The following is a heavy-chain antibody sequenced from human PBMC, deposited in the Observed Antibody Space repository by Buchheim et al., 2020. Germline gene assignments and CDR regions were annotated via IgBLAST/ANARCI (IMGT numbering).Heavy chain of an antibody. CDR2: ISSSSSYI. V-gene: IGHV3-21*01. CDR3: ARGDYGDYVFGY. J-gene: IGHJ4*02. Sequence: EVQLVESGGGLGRPGGSLRLSCVASGFNFGTLWMSWVRQVPGKGLEWVSSISSSSSYIYYADSVKGRFTISRDNAKNSLYLQMNSLRAEDTAVYYCARGDYGDYVFGYWGQGTL. D-gene: IGHD4-17*01. CDR1: GFNFGTLW.